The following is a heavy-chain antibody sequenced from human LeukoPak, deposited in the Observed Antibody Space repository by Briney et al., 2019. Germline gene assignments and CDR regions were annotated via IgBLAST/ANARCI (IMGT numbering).Heavy chain of an antibody. J-gene: IGHJ4*02. CDR1: GGSISSGGYY. Sequence: SETLSLTCTVSGGSISSGGYYWSWIRQHPGKGLEWIGYIYYSGSTYYNPSLKSRVTISVDTSKSQFSLKLSSVTAADTAVYYCARYSSGWYWVWDQPPRQYYFDYWGQGTLVTVSS. CDR3: ARYSSGWYWVWDQPPRQYYFDY. V-gene: IGHV4-31*03. D-gene: IGHD6-19*01. CDR2: IYYSGST.